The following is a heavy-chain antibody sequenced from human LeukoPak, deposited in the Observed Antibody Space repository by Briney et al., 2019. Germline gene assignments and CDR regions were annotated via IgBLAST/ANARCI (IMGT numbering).Heavy chain of an antibody. CDR2: IVVGSGNT. V-gene: IGHV1-58*02. Sequence: AASVKVSCKASGFTFTSSAMQWVRQARGQRLEWIGWIVVGSGNTNYAQKFQERVTITRDMSTSTVNMELSSLRSEDTAVYYCARDARTTVPTFWFDPWGQGTLVTVSS. CDR3: ARDARTTVPTFWFDP. D-gene: IGHD4-17*01. CDR1: GFTFTSSA. J-gene: IGHJ5*02.